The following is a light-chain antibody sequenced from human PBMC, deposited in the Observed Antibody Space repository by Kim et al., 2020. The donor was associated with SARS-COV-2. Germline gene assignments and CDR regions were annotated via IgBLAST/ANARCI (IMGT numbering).Light chain of an antibody. J-gene: IGLJ1*01. V-gene: IGLV2-14*03. CDR2: DVS. CDR3: SSYTTSSTLSYV. CDR1: SSDLGGYNY. Sequence: SLTISCTGTSSDLGGYNYVSWYQQHPGKAPKLMIYDVSNRPSGVSNRFSGSKSGNTASLTISGLQAEDEADYYCSSYTTSSTLSYVFGTGTKVTVL.